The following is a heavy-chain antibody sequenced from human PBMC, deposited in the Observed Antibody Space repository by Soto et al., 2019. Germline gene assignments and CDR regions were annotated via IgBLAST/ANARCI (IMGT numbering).Heavy chain of an antibody. V-gene: IGHV3-9*01. Sequence: VHLVASGGGLVQPGRSLRLSCAASGFIFDDYAMHWVRQAPVKGLEWVSGISWNSVSIGYAYSVKGRFTISIDNDKNDLYLQMNSLRAEDTALYYCAKPLQGSGWYYFDYGGQGTLVTVTS. D-gene: IGHD6-19*01. CDR3: AKPLQGSGWYYFDY. CDR1: GFIFDDYA. J-gene: IGHJ4*02. CDR2: ISWNSVSI.